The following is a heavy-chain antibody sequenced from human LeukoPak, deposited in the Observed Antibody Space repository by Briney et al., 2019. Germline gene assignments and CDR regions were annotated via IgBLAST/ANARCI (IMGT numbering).Heavy chain of an antibody. D-gene: IGHD5-12*01. Sequence: PSETLSLTCAVYGGSFSGYYWSWIRQPPGKGLEWIGEINHSGSTNYNPSLKSRVTISVDTSKNQFSLKLSSVTAADTAVYYCARRFGGYSGYVRLDYWGQGTLVTVSS. CDR2: INHSGST. V-gene: IGHV4-34*01. CDR3: ARRFGGYSGYVRLDY. J-gene: IGHJ4*02. CDR1: GGSFSGYY.